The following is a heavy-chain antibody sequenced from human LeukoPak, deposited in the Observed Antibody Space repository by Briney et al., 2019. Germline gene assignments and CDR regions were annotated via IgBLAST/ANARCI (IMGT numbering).Heavy chain of an antibody. J-gene: IGHJ3*02. V-gene: IGHV3-9*01. CDR3: AKAYLGAGTLVAFDI. D-gene: IGHD6-19*01. CDR1: GFTFDDYA. CDR2: ISWNSGSI. Sequence: GGSLRLSCAASGFTFDDYAMHWVRQAPGKGLEWVSGISWNSGSIGYADSVKGRFTISRDNAKNSLYLQMNSLRAEDTALYYCAKAYLGAGTLVAFDIWGQGTMVTVSS.